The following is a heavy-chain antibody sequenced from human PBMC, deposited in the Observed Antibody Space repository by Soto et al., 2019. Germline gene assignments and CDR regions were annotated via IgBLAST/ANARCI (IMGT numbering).Heavy chain of an antibody. CDR2: IVVGSGNT. CDR3: AASYYDFWSGYSPLSD. D-gene: IGHD3-3*01. CDR1: VFTFTSSA. J-gene: IGHJ4*02. V-gene: IGHV1-58*01. Sequence: SVKVSCKASVFTFTSSAVQWVRQARGQRLEWIGWIVVGSGNTNYAQKFQERVTITRDMSTSTAYMELSSLRSEDTAVYYCAASYYDFWSGYSPLSDWGQGTLVTVSS.